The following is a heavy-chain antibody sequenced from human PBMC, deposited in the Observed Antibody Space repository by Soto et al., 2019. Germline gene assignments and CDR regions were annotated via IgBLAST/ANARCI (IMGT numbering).Heavy chain of an antibody. CDR1: GFTFSSYA. D-gene: IGHD3-3*01. CDR2: ISGSGGST. V-gene: IGHV3-23*01. CDR3: AKDAIFGVVIITYYFDY. J-gene: IGHJ4*02. Sequence: VGSLRLSCAASGFTFSSYAMSWVRQAPGKGLEWVSAISGSGGSTYYADSVKGRFTISRDNSKNTLYLQMNSLRAEDTAVYYCAKDAIFGVVIITYYFDYWGQGTLVTVSS.